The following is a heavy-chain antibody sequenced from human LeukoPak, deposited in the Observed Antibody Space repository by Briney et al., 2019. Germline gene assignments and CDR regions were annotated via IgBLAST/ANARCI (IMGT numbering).Heavy chain of an antibody. V-gene: IGHV3-23*01. J-gene: IGHJ3*02. CDR1: GFTFSSYA. Sequence: GGSLRLSCAASGFTFSSYAMSWVRQAPGKGLEWVSAISGSGGSTYYADSVKGRFTISRDNSKNTLYLQMNSLRAEGTAVYYCATLGYSAYDEPDAFDIWGQGTMVTVSS. CDR3: ATLGYSAYDEPDAFDI. CDR2: ISGSGGST. D-gene: IGHD5-12*01.